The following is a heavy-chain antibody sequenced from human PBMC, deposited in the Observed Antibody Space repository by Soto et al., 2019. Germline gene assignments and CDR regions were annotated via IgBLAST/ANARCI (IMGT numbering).Heavy chain of an antibody. CDR2: IYPGDSDT. V-gene: IGHV5-51*01. CDR1: GYSFTSYW. Sequence: GESLKISCKGSGYSFTSYWIGWVRQMPGKGLEWMGIIYPGDSDTRYSPPFQGQVTISADKSISTAYLQWSSLKASDTAMYYCARDAYGGKANYYYGMDVWGQGTTLTVS. D-gene: IGHD4-17*01. J-gene: IGHJ6*02. CDR3: ARDAYGGKANYYYGMDV.